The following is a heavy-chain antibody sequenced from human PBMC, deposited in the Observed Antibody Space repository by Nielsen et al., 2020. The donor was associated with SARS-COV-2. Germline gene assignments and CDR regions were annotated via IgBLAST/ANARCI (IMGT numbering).Heavy chain of an antibody. J-gene: IGHJ4*02. CDR2: MSWNSGSI. CDR3: AKDTYLELTAMGSLDY. Sequence: SLKISCAASGFTFSSYAMSWVRQAPGKGLEWVSGMSWNSGSIGYADSVKGRFTISRDNAKNSLYLQMNSLRAEDTALYYCAKDTYLELTAMGSLDYWGQGTLVTVSS. D-gene: IGHD5-18*01. V-gene: IGHV3-9*01. CDR1: GFTFSSYA.